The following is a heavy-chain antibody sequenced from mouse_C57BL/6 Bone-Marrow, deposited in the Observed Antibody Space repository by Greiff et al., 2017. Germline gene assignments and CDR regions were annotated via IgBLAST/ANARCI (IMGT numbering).Heavy chain of an antibody. V-gene: IGHV5-15*01. CDR2: ISNLAYSI. CDR3: ERQGIYYGYLYAMGD. J-gene: IGHJ4*01. CDR1: GFTFSDYG. Sequence: EVKLVESGGGLVQPGGSLKLSCAASGFTFSDYGMAWVRQAPRKGPEWVAFISNLAYSIYYADTVTGRFTISRENAKNTLYLEMRSLRSEDTAMYDRERQGIYYGYLYAMGDWGKGTSVT. D-gene: IGHD2-2*01.